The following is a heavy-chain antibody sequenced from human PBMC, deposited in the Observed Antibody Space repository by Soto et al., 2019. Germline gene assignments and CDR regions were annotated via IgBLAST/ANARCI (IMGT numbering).Heavy chain of an antibody. CDR1: GFIFSTYD. CDR3: ARGRSNHYGSSPPPRFDP. Sequence: EVQLVESGGGLVQPGGSLRLSCAASGFIFSTYDRHWVRQATGKGLEWVSAIGTLRDTYYLDSVKGRFTISRENARNSVYLQMNSLRAGDTAVYYCARGRSNHYGSSPPPRFDPWGRGTLVTVTS. V-gene: IGHV3-13*01. D-gene: IGHD3-10*01. J-gene: IGHJ5*02. CDR2: IGTLRDT.